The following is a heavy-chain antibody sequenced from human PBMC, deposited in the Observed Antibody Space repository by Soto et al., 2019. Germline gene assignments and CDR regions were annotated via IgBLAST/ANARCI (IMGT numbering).Heavy chain of an antibody. CDR2: INPSGRTI. J-gene: IGHJ6*02. Sequence: GGSLRLSFVSSGFTFIRFEMNWIRQAPWKGPEWIAVINPSGRTISYADSVKGRFTISRDNAKNTLYLQMNSLRAEDTAVYYCARAGQLRYPTGAIYYYYGMDVWGQGTTVTVSS. D-gene: IGHD3-9*01. CDR3: ARAGQLRYPTGAIYYYYGMDV. CDR1: GFTFIRFE. V-gene: IGHV3-48*03.